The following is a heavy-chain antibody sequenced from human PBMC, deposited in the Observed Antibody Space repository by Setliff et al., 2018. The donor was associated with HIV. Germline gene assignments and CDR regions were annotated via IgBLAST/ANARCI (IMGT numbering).Heavy chain of an antibody. Sequence: SETLSLTCAVYGGSLSGYYWSWVRQPPGKGLEWIGEINHSGSTNYNPSLKSRVTISVDTSKNQFSLKLRSVTAADTAVYYCARGVLTSIEVAGWTWFDPWGQGTLVTVSS. D-gene: IGHD6-19*01. CDR2: INHSGST. CDR3: ARGVLTSIEVAGWTWFDP. J-gene: IGHJ5*02. CDR1: GGSLSGYY. V-gene: IGHV4-34*01.